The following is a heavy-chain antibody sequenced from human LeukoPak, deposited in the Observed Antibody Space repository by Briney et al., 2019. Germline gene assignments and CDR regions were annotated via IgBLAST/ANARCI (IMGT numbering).Heavy chain of an antibody. V-gene: IGHV3-72*01. Sequence: PGGSQRLSCAASGFTFSDHYMDWVRQAPGKGLEWVGRVRIKANGYTTEYAASVKGRFTISRDDSKNSLYLQMNSLETEDTAVYYCARGGPNGDPDYWGQGTLVTVSS. CDR3: ARGGPNGDPDY. CDR1: GFTFSDHY. D-gene: IGHD4-17*01. J-gene: IGHJ4*02. CDR2: VRIKANGYTT.